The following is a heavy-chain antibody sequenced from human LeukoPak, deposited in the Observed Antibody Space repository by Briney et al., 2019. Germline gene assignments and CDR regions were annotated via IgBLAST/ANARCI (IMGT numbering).Heavy chain of an antibody. CDR1: GFTFSSYA. D-gene: IGHD3-9*01. Sequence: PGRSLRLSCAASGFTFSSYAMHWVRQAPGKGLEWVAVISYDGSDKYYADSVKGRFTISRDNSKNTLYLQMNSLRAEDTAVYYCAITSDVRYFDWLSGYWGQGTLVTVSS. CDR2: ISYDGSDK. V-gene: IGHV3-30*04. CDR3: AITSDVRYFDWLSGY. J-gene: IGHJ4*02.